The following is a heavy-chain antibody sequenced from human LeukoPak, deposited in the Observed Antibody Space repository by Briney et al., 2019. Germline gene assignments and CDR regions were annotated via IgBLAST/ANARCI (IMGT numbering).Heavy chain of an antibody. J-gene: IGHJ4*02. CDR2: INHSGST. CDR1: GGSFSGYY. CDR3: ARGQGRYYYDVLDY. D-gene: IGHD3-22*01. V-gene: IGHV4-34*01. Sequence: SETLSLTCAVYGGSFSGYYWSWIRKPPGKGLEWIGEINHSGSTNYNPSLKSRVTISVDTSKNQFSLKLSSVTAADTAVYYCARGQGRYYYDVLDYWGQGTLVTVSS.